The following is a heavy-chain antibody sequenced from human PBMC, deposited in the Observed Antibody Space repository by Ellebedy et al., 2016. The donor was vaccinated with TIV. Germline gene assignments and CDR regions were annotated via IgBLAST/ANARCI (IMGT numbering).Heavy chain of an antibody. CDR1: GFTFNSHG. D-gene: IGHD2-8*01. CDR2: INAYDGIT. Sequence: AASVKVSCKASGFTFNSHGLEWVRQAPGLGLEWMGWINAYDGITNYAEKFQGRVTMTTDALTSTAYMDLRDLTSDDTAIYYCARGDRLQTWSKHFDYWGQGTVVTVTS. J-gene: IGHJ4*02. CDR3: ARGDRLQTWSKHFDY. V-gene: IGHV1-18*04.